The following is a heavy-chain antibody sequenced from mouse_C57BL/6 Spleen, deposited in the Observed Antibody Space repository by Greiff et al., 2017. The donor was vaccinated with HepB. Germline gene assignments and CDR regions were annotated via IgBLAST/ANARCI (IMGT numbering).Heavy chain of an antibody. CDR3: ARVGWLLPPWFAY. CDR2: INPSNGGT. CDR1: GYTFTSYW. D-gene: IGHD2-3*01. Sequence: VQLQQPGTELVKPGASVKLSCKASGYTFTSYWTHWVKQRPGQGLEWIGNINPSNGGTNYNEKFKSKATLTVDKSSSTAYMQLSSLTSEDSAVYYCARVGWLLPPWFAYWGQGTLVTVSA. V-gene: IGHV1-53*01. J-gene: IGHJ3*01.